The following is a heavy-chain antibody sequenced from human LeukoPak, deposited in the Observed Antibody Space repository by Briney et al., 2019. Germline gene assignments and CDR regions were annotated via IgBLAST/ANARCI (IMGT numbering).Heavy chain of an antibody. CDR2: IIPIFGTA. CDR1: GGTFSSYA. Sequence: SVTVSFMPSGGTFSSYAISWVRQAPGQGLEWMGGIIPIFGTANYGQKFQGRVTITADESTSTAYMELSSLRSEDTAVYYCARHDYYYDSSGYPFQHWGQGTLVTVSS. J-gene: IGHJ1*01. V-gene: IGHV1-69*01. CDR3: ARHDYYYDSSGYPFQH. D-gene: IGHD3-22*01.